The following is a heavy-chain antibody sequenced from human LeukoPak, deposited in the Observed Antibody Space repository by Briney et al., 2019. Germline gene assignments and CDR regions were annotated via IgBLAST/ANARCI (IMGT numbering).Heavy chain of an antibody. CDR1: GGSISSGSYY. CDR2: IYTSGST. J-gene: IGHJ3*02. CDR3: ARRTYDLWSGDYTGAFDI. D-gene: IGHD3-3*01. Sequence: PSQTLSLTCTVSGGSISSGSYYWSWIRQPAGKGLEWIGRIYTSGSTNYNPSLKSRVTISVDMSKNQFSLKLSSVTAADTAVYYCARRTYDLWSGDYTGAFDIWGQGTMVTVSS. V-gene: IGHV4-61*02.